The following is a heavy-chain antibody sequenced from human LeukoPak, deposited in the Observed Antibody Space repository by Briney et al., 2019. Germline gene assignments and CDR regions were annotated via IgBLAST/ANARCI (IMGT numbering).Heavy chain of an antibody. V-gene: IGHV4-39*01. J-gene: IGHJ4*02. CDR3: ARGTYLGGKASIFDYFDY. D-gene: IGHD3-3*01. Sequence: PSETLSLTCTVSGGSISSSNYYWIWIRQPPGKGLEWIGSVYYSGSTYYNPSLKSRVTISVDTSKNRFSLKLSSVTAADTAVYYCARGTYLGGKASIFDYFDYWGQGTLVTVSS. CDR2: VYYSGST. CDR1: GGSISSSNYY.